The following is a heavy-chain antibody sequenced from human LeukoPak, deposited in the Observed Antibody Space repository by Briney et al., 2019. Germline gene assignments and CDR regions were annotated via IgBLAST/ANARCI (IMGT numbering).Heavy chain of an antibody. CDR3: ARTKGYCSSTSCSYYYYYYMDV. CDR2: IYSGGST. CDR1: GFTVSSNY. V-gene: IGHV3-53*01. J-gene: IGHJ6*03. D-gene: IGHD2-2*01. Sequence: TGGSLRLSCAASGFTVSSNYMSWVRQAPGKGLEWVSVIYSGGSTYYADSVKGRFTISRDNSKNTLYLQMNSLRAEDTAVYYCARTKGYCSSTSCSYYYYYYMDVWGKGTTVTVSS.